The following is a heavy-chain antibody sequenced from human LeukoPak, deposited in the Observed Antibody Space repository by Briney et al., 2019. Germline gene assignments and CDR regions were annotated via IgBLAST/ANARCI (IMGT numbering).Heavy chain of an antibody. D-gene: IGHD3-22*01. V-gene: IGHV4-4*02. CDR3: ARGGWGYYDSSCPGSFDY. CDR2: IYHSGST. J-gene: IGHJ4*02. Sequence: SGTLSLTCAVSGGSISSSNWWSWVRQPPGKGLEWIGEIYHSGSTNYNPSLKSRVTISVDKSKNQFSLKLSSVTAADTAVYYCARGGWGYYDSSCPGSFDYWGQGTLVTVSS. CDR1: GGSISSSNW.